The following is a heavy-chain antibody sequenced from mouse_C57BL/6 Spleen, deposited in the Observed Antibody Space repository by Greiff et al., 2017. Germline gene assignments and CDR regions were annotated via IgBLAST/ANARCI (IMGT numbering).Heavy chain of an antibody. CDR1: GYTFTSYW. CDR3: ADGGIPSFGD. J-gene: IGHJ2*01. Sequence: QVQLQQPGPELVKPGASVKLSCKASGYTFTSYWMQWVKQRPGQGLGWIGEIDPSDSCTNYNQKYKGKATLTVNTSSSTAYMQLSSLTAEDAAFYYGADGGIPSFGDWGTGTTLTVSS. D-gene: IGHD1-1*02. CDR2: IDPSDSCT. V-gene: IGHV1-50*01.